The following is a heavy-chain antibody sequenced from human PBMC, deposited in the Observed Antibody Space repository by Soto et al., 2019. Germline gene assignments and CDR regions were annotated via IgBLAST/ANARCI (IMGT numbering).Heavy chain of an antibody. CDR1: GFTFGSYA. V-gene: IGHV3-7*01. D-gene: IGHD3-22*01. CDR2: IKQDGSEK. Sequence: GGSLRLSCTASGFTFGSYAMSWVRQAPGKGLEWVANIKQDGSEKYYVDSVKGRFTISRDNAKNSLYLQMNSLRAEDTAVYYCARVGYYDSSGLDAFDIWGKGTMVTVSS. J-gene: IGHJ3*02. CDR3: ARVGYYDSSGLDAFDI.